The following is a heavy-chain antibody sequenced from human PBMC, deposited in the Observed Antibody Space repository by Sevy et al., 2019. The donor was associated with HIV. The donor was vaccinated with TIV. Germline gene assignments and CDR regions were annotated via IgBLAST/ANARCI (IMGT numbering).Heavy chain of an antibody. V-gene: IGHV1-69*13. D-gene: IGHD4-17*01. CDR3: AREIYGGDRGFIDS. J-gene: IGHJ4*02. CDR1: GGAFINYG. Sequence: ASVKVSCKTSGGAFINYGVSWVRQAPGQGLEWMGEIVPFFGTVKYAQKFQGRVTITVDESTTIVYMELSSLRSEDTAVYYCAREIYGGDRGFIDSWGQGAQVTVSS. CDR2: IVPFFGTV.